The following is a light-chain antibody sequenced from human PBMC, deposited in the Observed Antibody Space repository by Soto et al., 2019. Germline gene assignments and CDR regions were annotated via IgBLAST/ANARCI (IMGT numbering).Light chain of an antibody. J-gene: IGKJ4*01. V-gene: IGKV3-15*01. Sequence: EIVMTQAPATLSVSPGERATLSCRASQSVRSTLAGYQQKPGQAARLLINGASTRATGTPARFSGSGSGTEVTLTISSLQSEDFAVYYCQQYTHWPPLTVGGGTKVEIK. CDR2: GAS. CDR1: QSVRST. CDR3: QQYTHWPPLT.